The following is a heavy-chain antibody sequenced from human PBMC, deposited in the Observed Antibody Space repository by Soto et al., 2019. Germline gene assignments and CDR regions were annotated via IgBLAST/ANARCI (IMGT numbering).Heavy chain of an antibody. CDR1: GFTFSSYA. CDR2: ISYDGSDK. Sequence: TGVSLRLSFAASGFTFSSYAMYWVRQAPGKGLEWVAFISYDGSDKYYADSVKGRFTISRDNSKNTLYLQMNSLRADDTAVYFCAKAGPYCSSTSCYALWGQGTLVNVSS. CDR3: AKAGPYCSSTSCYAL. V-gene: IGHV3-30*18. D-gene: IGHD2-2*01. J-gene: IGHJ1*01.